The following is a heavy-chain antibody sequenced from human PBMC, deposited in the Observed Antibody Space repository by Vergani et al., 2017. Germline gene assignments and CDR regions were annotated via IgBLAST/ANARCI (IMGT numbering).Heavy chain of an antibody. CDR3: ARSIVSRNPPDYFDN. CDR2: VEDSGYF. Sequence: QVQLQESGPGLVRPSETLSLTCTGSGGSLSGYYWNWIRQNPGEGLEWIGYVEDSGYFNYNPSLKTRVSMSSDTSNNQFSLMLSSVTVADTAVYYCARSIVSRNPPDYFDNWVQGALVTVSS. CDR1: GGSLSGYY. V-gene: IGHV4-59*01. J-gene: IGHJ4*02. D-gene: IGHD1-14*01.